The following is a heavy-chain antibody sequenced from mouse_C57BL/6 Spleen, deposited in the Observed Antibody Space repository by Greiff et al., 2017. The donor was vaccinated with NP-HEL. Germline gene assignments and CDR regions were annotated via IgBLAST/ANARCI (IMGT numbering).Heavy chain of an antibody. D-gene: IGHD1-1*01. CDR1: GFTFSSYA. CDR2: ISDGGSYT. V-gene: IGHV5-4*01. CDR3: AREDYGFAY. J-gene: IGHJ3*01. Sequence: EVNLVEPGGGLVKPGGSLKLSCAASGFTFSSYAMSWVRQTPEKRLEWVATISDGGSYTYYPDNVKGRFTISRDNAKNNLYLQMSQLRSEDTALYYCAREDYGFAYWGQGTLVTVSA.